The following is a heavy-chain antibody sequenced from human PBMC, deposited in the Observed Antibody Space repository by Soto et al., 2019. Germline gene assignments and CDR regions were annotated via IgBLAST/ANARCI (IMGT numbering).Heavy chain of an antibody. D-gene: IGHD3-22*01. CDR2: IIPIFGTA. V-gene: IGHV1-69*13. CDR3: ARHLGGHYYDSSGPRYYGMDV. Sequence: SVKVSCKXSGGTFSSYAISWVRQAPGQGLEWMGGIIPIFGTANYAQKFQGRVTITADESTSTAYMELSSLRSEDTAVYYCARHLGGHYYDSSGPRYYGMDVWGQGTTVTVSS. J-gene: IGHJ6*02. CDR1: GGTFSSYA.